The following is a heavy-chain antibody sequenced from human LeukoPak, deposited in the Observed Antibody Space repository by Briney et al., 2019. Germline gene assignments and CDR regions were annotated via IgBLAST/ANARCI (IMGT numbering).Heavy chain of an antibody. CDR2: ISYSGST. CDR3: ARVSVGYCSSTSCYSTRPLNWFDP. V-gene: IGHV4-59*01. J-gene: IGHJ5*02. CDR1: GGSISSYS. Sequence: SETLSLTCTVSGGSISSYSWSWIRQPPGKGQEWIGHISYSGSTHYNPSLKSRVTISVDTSKNQFSLKLSSVTAADTAVYYCARVSVGYCSSTSCYSTRPLNWFDPWGQGTLVTVSS. D-gene: IGHD2-2*03.